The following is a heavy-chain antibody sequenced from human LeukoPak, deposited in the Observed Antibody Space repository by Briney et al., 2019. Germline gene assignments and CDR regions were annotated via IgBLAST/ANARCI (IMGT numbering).Heavy chain of an antibody. J-gene: IGHJ4*02. CDR2: ISGNSGSK. CDR1: GFIFDDYA. Sequence: PGRSLRLSCAASGFIFDDYAMHWVRQAPGKGLEWVSGISGNSGSKGDADSVKGRFTISRDNAKNSLYLQMNSLRAEDTALYYCAKDYSSSWIRYFDYWGQGTLVTVSS. CDR3: AKDYSSSWIRYFDY. V-gene: IGHV3-9*01. D-gene: IGHD6-13*01.